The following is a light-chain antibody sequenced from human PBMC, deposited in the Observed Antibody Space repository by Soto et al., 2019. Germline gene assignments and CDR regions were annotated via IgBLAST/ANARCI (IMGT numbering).Light chain of an antibody. Sequence: DVVMTQSPLSLSVTLGQSASISCRSTLSLLYSDGDTYLNWYHQRPGQLPRRLSHKVSKRDSGVPDRISGSGSGSDIPLEISRVEAEDVDTYYCLQATHWPWTFGQGTKVDI. V-gene: IGKV2-30*01. CDR1: LSLLYSDGDTY. J-gene: IGKJ1*01. CDR3: LQATHWPWT. CDR2: KVS.